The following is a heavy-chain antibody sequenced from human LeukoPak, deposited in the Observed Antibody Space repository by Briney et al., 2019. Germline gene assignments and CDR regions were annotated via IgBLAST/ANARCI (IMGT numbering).Heavy chain of an antibody. CDR1: GGSFSGYY. J-gene: IGHJ4*02. V-gene: IGHV4-34*01. CDR3: ARIAARSGGY. Sequence: SETLSLTCAVYGGSFSGYYWSWIRQPPGKGLEWIGEINHSGSTNYNPSLKSRVTISVDTSKNQFSLKLSSVTAADTAVYYFARIAARSGGYWGQGTLVTVSS. D-gene: IGHD6-6*01. CDR2: INHSGST.